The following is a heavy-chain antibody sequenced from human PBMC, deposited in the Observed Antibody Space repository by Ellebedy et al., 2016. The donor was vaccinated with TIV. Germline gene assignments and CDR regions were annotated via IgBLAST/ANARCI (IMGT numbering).Heavy chain of an antibody. CDR2: IFHSGSS. V-gene: IGHV4-4*02. Sequence: SETLSLTXDVSGVSVSSSNWWSWVRQSPGKGLEWIGEIFHSGSSKYNPSLKSRVTISLDKSKNQISLRLTSVAAADTAVYYCARHRGNNGWFNFDSWGQGTLVTVSS. D-gene: IGHD6-19*01. CDR1: GVSVSSSNW. CDR3: ARHRGNNGWFNFDS. J-gene: IGHJ4*02.